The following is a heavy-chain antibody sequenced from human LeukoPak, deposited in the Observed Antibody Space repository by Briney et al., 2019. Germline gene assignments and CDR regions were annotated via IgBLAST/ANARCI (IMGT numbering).Heavy chain of an antibody. Sequence: GGSLRLSCAASGFTFSDFYMTWIRQAPGKGLEWLSFISKKGDSIYYADSVRGRFIISRDNAKNLLYLQMNSLRPEDTAIYYCARDRSGYRYNWFDPWGQGTLVTVSS. V-gene: IGHV3-11*01. D-gene: IGHD3-22*01. CDR3: ARDRSGYRYNWFDP. CDR2: ISKKGDSI. J-gene: IGHJ5*02. CDR1: GFTFSDFY.